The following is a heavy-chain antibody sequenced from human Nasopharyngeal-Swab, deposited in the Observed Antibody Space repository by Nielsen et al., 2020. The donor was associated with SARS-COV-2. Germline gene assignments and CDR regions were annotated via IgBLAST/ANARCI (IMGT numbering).Heavy chain of an antibody. Sequence: GESLKISCAASGFTFSDYYMSWIRQARGKGLEWVSYISSSGSTIYYADSVKGRFTISRDNAKNSLYLQMNSLRAEDTAVYYCASLLWFGELPSDYYYYGMDVWGQGTTVTVSS. CDR3: ASLLWFGELPSDYYYYGMDV. CDR2: ISSSGSTI. CDR1: GFTFSDYY. D-gene: IGHD3-10*01. V-gene: IGHV3-11*04. J-gene: IGHJ6*02.